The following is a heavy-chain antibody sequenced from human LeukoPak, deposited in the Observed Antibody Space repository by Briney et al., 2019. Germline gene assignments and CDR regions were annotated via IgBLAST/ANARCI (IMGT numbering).Heavy chain of an antibody. CDR3: ARKSSSWYGLKNY. Sequence: SGTLSLTCAVSGGSISSSNWWSWVRQPPGKGLEWIGEIYHSGSTNYNPSLKSRVTISLDKSKNQFSLRLSSVTAADTAVYYCARKSSSWYGLKNYWGQGTLVTVSS. J-gene: IGHJ4*02. V-gene: IGHV4-4*02. D-gene: IGHD6-13*01. CDR1: GGSISSSNW. CDR2: IYHSGST.